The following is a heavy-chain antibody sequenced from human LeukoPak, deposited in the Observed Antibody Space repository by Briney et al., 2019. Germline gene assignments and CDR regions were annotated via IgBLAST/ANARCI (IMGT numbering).Heavy chain of an antibody. CDR2: ISGSGGST. Sequence: EGSLRLSCAASGLTFSSYAMSWVRQAPGKGLEWVSAISGSGGSTYYADSVKGRFTISRDNSKNTLYLQMNSLRAEDTAVYYCAKGGNSGSYSPFDYWGQGTLVTVSS. J-gene: IGHJ4*02. V-gene: IGHV3-23*01. CDR3: AKGGNSGSYSPFDY. D-gene: IGHD1-26*01. CDR1: GLTFSSYA.